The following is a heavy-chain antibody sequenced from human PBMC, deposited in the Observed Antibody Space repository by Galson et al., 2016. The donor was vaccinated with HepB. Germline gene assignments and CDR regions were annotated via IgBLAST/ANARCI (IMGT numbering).Heavy chain of an antibody. CDR1: GGTFSNFA. Sequence: SVKVSCKASGGTFSNFAISWLRQAPGQGLEWMGGIIPLFCATNYAQKFQGRVTITADKSTTTVYMDLSSLRSEDTAVYYCAKDQGKLRYYDWLTYDAVDIWGQGTMVIVSS. D-gene: IGHD3-9*01. CDR2: IIPLFCAT. J-gene: IGHJ3*02. CDR3: AKDQGKLRYYDWLTYDAVDI. V-gene: IGHV1-69*06.